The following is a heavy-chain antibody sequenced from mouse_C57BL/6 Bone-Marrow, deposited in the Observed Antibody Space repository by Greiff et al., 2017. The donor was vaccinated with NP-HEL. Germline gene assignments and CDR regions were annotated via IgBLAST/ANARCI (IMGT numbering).Heavy chain of an antibody. Sequence: EVKVVESGGGLVQSGRSLRLSCATSGFTFSDFYMEWVRQAPGKGLEWIAASRNKANDYTTEYSASVKGRFIVSRDTSQSILYLQMNALRAEDTAIYYCARDAQSTMVTTVYYFDYWGQGTTLTVSS. V-gene: IGHV7-1*01. J-gene: IGHJ2*01. CDR3: ARDAQSTMVTTVYYFDY. CDR1: GFTFSDFY. CDR2: SRNKANDYTT. D-gene: IGHD2-2*01.